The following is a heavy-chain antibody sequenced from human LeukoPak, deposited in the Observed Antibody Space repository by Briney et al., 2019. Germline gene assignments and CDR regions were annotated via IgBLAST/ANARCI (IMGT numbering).Heavy chain of an antibody. Sequence: SETLSLTCTVSGDSISGYYWSWIRRPPGKGLEWIGCISDSGSANYNPSLNSRVTISVDTSKNQFSLKLSSVTAADTAVYYCARSGAAAAGTFGWFDPWGQGTLVTVSS. D-gene: IGHD6-13*01. CDR2: ISDSGSA. V-gene: IGHV4-59*08. J-gene: IGHJ5*02. CDR3: ARSGAAAAGTFGWFDP. CDR1: GDSISGYY.